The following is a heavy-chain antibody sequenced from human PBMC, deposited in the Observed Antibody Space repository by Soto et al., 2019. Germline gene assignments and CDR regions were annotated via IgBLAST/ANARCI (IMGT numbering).Heavy chain of an antibody. D-gene: IGHD3-10*01. CDR1: GYTLTELS. J-gene: IGHJ6*03. CDR3: ATDWAGGYYMDV. V-gene: IGHV1-24*01. Sequence: ASVKVSCKVSGYTLTELSMHWVRQAPGKGLEWMGGFDPEDGETIYAQKFQGRVTMTEDTSTDTAYMELSSLRSEDTAVYYCATDWAGGYYMDVWGKGTTVTVSS. CDR2: FDPEDGET.